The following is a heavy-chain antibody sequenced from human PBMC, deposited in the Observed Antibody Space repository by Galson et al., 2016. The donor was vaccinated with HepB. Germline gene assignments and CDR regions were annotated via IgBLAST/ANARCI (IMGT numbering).Heavy chain of an antibody. Sequence: QSGAEVKTPGESLKISCKGSGYSFTNYWIAWVRQMPGKGLEWMGMIYPGDSDTRYSPSFQGQVTISADQSINTAYLQWSSLTAADTAMYYCARTVSIAAAGGAAYWGQATLVTVSS. CDR2: IYPGDSDT. J-gene: IGHJ4*02. V-gene: IGHV5-51*01. CDR1: GYSFTNYW. CDR3: ARTVSIAAAGGAAY. D-gene: IGHD6-13*01.